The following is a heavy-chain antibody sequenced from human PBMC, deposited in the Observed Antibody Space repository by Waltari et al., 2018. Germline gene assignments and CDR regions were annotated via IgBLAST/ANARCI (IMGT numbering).Heavy chain of an antibody. CDR3: ARAWFNSGFDY. J-gene: IGHJ4*02. Sequence: QVQLVQSGAEVKRPGASVKVSCKASGYTFTGNYIHWVRQAPGQGLEGRGGIHPNSGATDYAETVQVRVTMTVDTSITTVYMELGWLGSEDTAIYYCARAWFNSGFDYWGQGSLVAVSS. CDR1: GYTFTGNY. V-gene: IGHV1-2*02. CDR2: IHPNSGAT. D-gene: IGHD1-26*01.